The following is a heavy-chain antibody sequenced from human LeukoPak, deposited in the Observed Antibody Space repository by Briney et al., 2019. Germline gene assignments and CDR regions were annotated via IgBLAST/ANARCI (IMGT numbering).Heavy chain of an antibody. J-gene: IGHJ5*02. CDR3: ARDGSKSCSGGSCYLNWFDP. V-gene: IGHV3-7*01. D-gene: IGHD2-15*01. CDR1: GFSFSDYW. CDR2: INQDGSEE. Sequence: GGSLRLSCGASGFSFSDYWMTWVRQAPGKGLEWVANINQDGSEEYYVASVKGRFTVSRDNAKNSLYLQMTSLRAEDTAVYYCARDGSKSCSGGSCYLNWFDPWGQGTLVTVSS.